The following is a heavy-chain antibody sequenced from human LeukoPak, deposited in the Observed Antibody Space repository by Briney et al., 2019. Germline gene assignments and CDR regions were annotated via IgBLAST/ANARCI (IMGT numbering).Heavy chain of an antibody. J-gene: IGHJ4*02. CDR3: ARDPYYDSSGYPFDY. D-gene: IGHD3-22*01. Sequence: GGSLRLSCAASGFTFSSYSMNWVRQAPGKGLEWVSSISSSSSYIYYADSVKGRFTISRDNAKNSLYLQMNSLRAEDTAVYCCARDPYYDSSGYPFDYWGQGTLVTVSS. CDR2: ISSSSSYI. CDR1: GFTFSSYS. V-gene: IGHV3-21*01.